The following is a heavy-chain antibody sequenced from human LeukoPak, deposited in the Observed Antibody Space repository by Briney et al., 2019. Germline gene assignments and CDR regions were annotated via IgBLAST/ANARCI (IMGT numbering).Heavy chain of an antibody. CDR1: GFTFSNYW. D-gene: IGHD4-17*01. CDR2: IMSDGTGI. V-gene: IGHV3-74*01. Sequence: GGSLTLSCTTSGFTFSNYWMYWVRQAPGKGLMWVSRIMSDGTGITYTDSVEGRFNISRDNAKNTLYLQMNSLRDEDTAVYYCVRGQTIDYWGQGTLVTVSS. CDR3: VRGQTIDY. J-gene: IGHJ4*02.